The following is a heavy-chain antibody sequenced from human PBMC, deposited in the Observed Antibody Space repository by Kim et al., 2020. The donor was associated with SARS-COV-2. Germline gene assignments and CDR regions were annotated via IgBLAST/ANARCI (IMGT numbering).Heavy chain of an antibody. J-gene: IGHJ3*02. V-gene: IGHV3-30*01. CDR3: VSSTYRTYVFGPFEM. Sequence: DSVKGRFTISRDNSENTLFLHMNSLTTEDAAVYFCVSSTYRTYVFGPFEMWGQGTMVTVSS. D-gene: IGHD3-10*02.